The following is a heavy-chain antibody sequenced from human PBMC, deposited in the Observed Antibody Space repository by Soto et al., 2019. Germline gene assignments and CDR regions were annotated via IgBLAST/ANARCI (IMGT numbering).Heavy chain of an antibody. V-gene: IGHV3-9*01. J-gene: IGHJ3*01. CDR3: VKDRRFLEAWGAFDV. CDR2: ISWNSEVK. D-gene: IGHD3-3*01. Sequence: EMQLVESGGGLVQPGRSLRLSCAASGFTFDDYAMHWVRQVPGKGLEWVSGISWNSEVKLYADTTKGRFAISRDNAKNSLYLQIDGLGVEDTAFYYCVKDRRFLEAWGAFDVWGPGTLVTVSS. CDR1: GFTFDDYA.